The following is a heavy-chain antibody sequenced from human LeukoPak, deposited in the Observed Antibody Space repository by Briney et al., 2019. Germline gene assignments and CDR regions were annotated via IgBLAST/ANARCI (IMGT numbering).Heavy chain of an antibody. J-gene: IGHJ4*02. Sequence: PGGSLRLSCVVSEPAFSDYGLTWVRQAPGKRLEWVSAISGSGVTSYADSVRGRFTISRDNSKNTLYLQMTSLRAEDTAIYYCAKYRWKYPGPDYWGLGTLVTVSS. D-gene: IGHD1-7*01. CDR2: ISGSGVT. CDR1: EPAFSDYG. CDR3: AKYRWKYPGPDY. V-gene: IGHV3-23*01.